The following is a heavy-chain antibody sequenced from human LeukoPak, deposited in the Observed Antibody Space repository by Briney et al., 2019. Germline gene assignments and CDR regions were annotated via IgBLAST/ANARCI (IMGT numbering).Heavy chain of an antibody. D-gene: IGHD2-2*01. CDR2: IKQDGSEK. Sequence: PGGSLRLSCADSGFTFSSDWMSRVRQAPGKGLEWVANIKQDGSEKYYVDSVKGRFTISRDNAKNSLYLQMNSLRAEDTAVYYCARDDCSSISCYHNWFDPWGQGTLVTAAS. J-gene: IGHJ5*02. V-gene: IGHV3-7*01. CDR1: GFTFSSDW. CDR3: ARDDCSSISCYHNWFDP.